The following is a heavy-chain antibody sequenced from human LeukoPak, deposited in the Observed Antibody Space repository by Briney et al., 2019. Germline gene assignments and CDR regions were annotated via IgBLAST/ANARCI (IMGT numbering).Heavy chain of an antibody. CDR2: VKEDGTTK. Sequence: GGSLRLSCAASGFTFSSYTMTWVRQAPGKGLEWVANVKEDGTTKQYVDSVKGRFTISRDNAKNSLYLQMDSLRAEDTAVYYCVSQEVVPHWGQGTLVSVSS. V-gene: IGHV3-7*01. CDR3: VSQEVVPH. D-gene: IGHD2-15*01. J-gene: IGHJ4*02. CDR1: GFTFSSYT.